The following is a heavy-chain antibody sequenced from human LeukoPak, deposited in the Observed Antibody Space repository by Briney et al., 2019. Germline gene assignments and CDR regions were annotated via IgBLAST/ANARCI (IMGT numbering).Heavy chain of an antibody. CDR2: INSDGSST. CDR1: GFTFSSYW. V-gene: IGHV3-74*01. J-gene: IGHJ4*02. CDR3: AVFGVVKHLCFDY. Sequence: GGSLRLSCAASGFTFSSYWMHWVRQAPGKWLVWVSRINSDGSSTSYADSAKGRFTISRDNAKNTLYLQMNSLRAEDTAVYYCAVFGVVKHLCFDYWGQGTLVTVSS. D-gene: IGHD3-3*01.